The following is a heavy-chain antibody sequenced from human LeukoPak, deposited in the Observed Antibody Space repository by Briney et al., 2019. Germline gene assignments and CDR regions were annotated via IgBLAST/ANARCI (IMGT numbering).Heavy chain of an antibody. Sequence: SETLSLTCTVSGGTISSYYWSWIRQPPGKGLEWIGVIYYSGSTNYNPSCKSRVTIPVDTSKNQFSLRLSSVTAADTPVYYSARLASGSYGPLTPFDYWGQGTLVTVSS. CDR2: IYYSGST. CDR1: GGTISSYY. D-gene: IGHD1-26*01. V-gene: IGHV4-59*08. J-gene: IGHJ4*02. CDR3: ARLASGSYGPLTPFDY.